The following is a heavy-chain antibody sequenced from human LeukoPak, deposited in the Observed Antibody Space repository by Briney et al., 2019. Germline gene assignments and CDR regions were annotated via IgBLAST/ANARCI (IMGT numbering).Heavy chain of an antibody. D-gene: IGHD2-2*01. V-gene: IGHV3-64*01. CDR3: ARYRCSSTSCFVDY. CDR2: ISSNGGST. J-gene: IGHJ4*02. Sequence: GGSLRLSCAASGFTFSNYARYWVRQARGKGVECVSAISSNGGSTYYANSVKGRFTISRDNSKNTLYLQMGSLRAEDMAVYYCARYRCSSTSCFVDYWGQGTLVTVSS. CDR1: GFTFSNYA.